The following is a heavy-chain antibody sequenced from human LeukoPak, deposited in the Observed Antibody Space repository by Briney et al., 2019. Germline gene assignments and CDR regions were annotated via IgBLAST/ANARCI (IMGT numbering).Heavy chain of an antibody. J-gene: IGHJ6*02. D-gene: IGHD3-9*01. V-gene: IGHV4-59*08. CDR3: ASFEVFYGMDV. CDR1: GGSVSGYY. CDR2: VYYSGST. Sequence: PSETLSLTCTVSGGSVSGYYWSWIRQPPGKGLDWIGYVYYSGSTNYNPSLKSRVTISVDTSKNQFSLKLSSVTAADTAVYYCASFEVFYGMDVWGQGTTVTVSS.